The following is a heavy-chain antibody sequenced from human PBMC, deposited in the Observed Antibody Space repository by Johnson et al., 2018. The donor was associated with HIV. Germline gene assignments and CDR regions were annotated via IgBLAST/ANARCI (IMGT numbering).Heavy chain of an antibody. D-gene: IGHD2-15*01. CDR3: ATDIVVVLAVTGTGAAFDI. CDR1: GFTFSSYG. CDR2: IRYDGSNK. Sequence: QVQLVESGGGVVQPGGSLRLSCAASGFTFSSYGMHWVRQAPGKGLEWVAFIRYDGSNKYYVDSVKGRFTISRDNAKNSLHLQMNSLRAEDTAVYYCATDIVVVLAVTGTGAAFDIWGQGTMVTVSS. V-gene: IGHV3-30*02. J-gene: IGHJ3*02.